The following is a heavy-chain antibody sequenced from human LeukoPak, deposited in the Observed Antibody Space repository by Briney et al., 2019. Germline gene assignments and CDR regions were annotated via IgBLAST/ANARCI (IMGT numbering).Heavy chain of an antibody. CDR1: GFTFSSYA. D-gene: IGHD6-19*01. J-gene: IGHJ4*02. V-gene: IGHV3-23*01. Sequence: GGSLRLSCAASGFTFSSYAMSWVRQAPGKGLEWVSAISGSGGSTYYADSVKGRFTFSRDNSKNTLYLQMYSLRAEDTAVYYCAKDPRIAVALYYFDYWGQGTLVTVSS. CDR3: AKDPRIAVALYYFDY. CDR2: ISGSGGST.